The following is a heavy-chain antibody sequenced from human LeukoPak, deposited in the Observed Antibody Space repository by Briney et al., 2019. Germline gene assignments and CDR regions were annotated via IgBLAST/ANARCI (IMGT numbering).Heavy chain of an antibody. CDR2: IWYDGSNK. V-gene: IGHV3-33*01. CDR1: GFTFSSYG. CDR3: ATEKGDSPDY. D-gene: IGHD3-16*01. J-gene: IGHJ4*02. Sequence: GSLRLSCAASGFTFSSYGMHWVRQAPGKGLEWVAVIWYDGSNKYYADSVKGRFTISGDNSKNTLYLQMNSLRAEDTAVYYCATEKGDSPDYWGQGTLVTVSS.